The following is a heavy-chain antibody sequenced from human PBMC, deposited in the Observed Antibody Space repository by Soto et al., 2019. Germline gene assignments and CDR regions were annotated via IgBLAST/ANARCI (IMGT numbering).Heavy chain of an antibody. Sequence: EVQLVESGGGLVKPGGSLRLSCAASGFTFSSYSMNWVRQAPGKGLEWVSSISSSSSYIYYADSVKGRFTISRDNAKNSLYLQMNSLRAEDTAVYYCARDRGYCSSTSCWDRYFQHWGQGTLFTVSS. J-gene: IGHJ1*01. D-gene: IGHD2-2*01. V-gene: IGHV3-21*01. CDR1: GFTFSSYS. CDR2: ISSSSSYI. CDR3: ARDRGYCSSTSCWDRYFQH.